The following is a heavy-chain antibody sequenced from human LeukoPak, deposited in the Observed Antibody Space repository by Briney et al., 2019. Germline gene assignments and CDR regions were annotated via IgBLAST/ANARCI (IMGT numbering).Heavy chain of an antibody. CDR1: GGSISSYY. J-gene: IGHJ6*02. CDR2: IYYTGST. V-gene: IGHV4-59*08. Sequence: SETLSLTCTVSGGSISSYYWSWIRQPPGKGLEWIGYIYYTGSTIYNPSLRSRVTMSVDVSKNQFSLDLTSVTAADTAVYYCARHDPVGHFLRGMDVWGQGTTVTVSS. D-gene: IGHD2/OR15-2a*01. CDR3: ARHDPVGHFLRGMDV.